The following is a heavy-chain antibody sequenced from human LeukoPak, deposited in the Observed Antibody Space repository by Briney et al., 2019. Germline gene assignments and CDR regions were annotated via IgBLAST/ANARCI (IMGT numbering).Heavy chain of an antibody. D-gene: IGHD3-22*01. V-gene: IGHV4-39*01. CDR1: GGSISSSSYY. CDR2: IYYSGST. J-gene: IGHJ4*02. CDR3: ARQKSYYDSSGYWFDY. Sequence: SETLSLTCTVSGGSISSSSYYWGWIRQPPGKGLEWIGSIYYSGSTYYNPSLKSRVTISVDTSKNQFSLKLSSVTAADTAVYYCARQKSYYDSSGYWFDYWAREPWSPSPQ.